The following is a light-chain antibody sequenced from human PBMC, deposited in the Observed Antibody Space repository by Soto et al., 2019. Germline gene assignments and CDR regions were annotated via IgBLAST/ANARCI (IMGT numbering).Light chain of an antibody. Sequence: EIVMTQSPGTLSVSLGERVTLSCRASQSVSRNLAWYPQRPGQVPRLHFYAAYTRATDAQGTFSGSGSGTWFTLTISSLQSEDFAVYYCQQFEKWPFSFGQGTKLDIK. CDR1: QSVSRN. V-gene: IGKV3-15*01. CDR3: QQFEKWPFS. CDR2: AAY. J-gene: IGKJ2*03.